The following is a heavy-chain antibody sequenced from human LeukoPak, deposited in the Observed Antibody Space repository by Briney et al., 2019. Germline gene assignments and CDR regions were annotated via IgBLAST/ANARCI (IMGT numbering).Heavy chain of an antibody. CDR2: FDPEDVET. V-gene: IGHV1-24*01. CDR3: ATYSGYAAY. CDR1: GYTLAELA. D-gene: IGHD5-12*01. J-gene: IGHJ4*02. Sequence: ASVKVSCKVSGYTLAELAIHWVRQAPGKGLEWMGGFDPEDVETIYAQKFQGRVTVTEDTYTDTAYMELSGLRSEDTAVYYCATYSGYAAYWGQGTLVSVSS.